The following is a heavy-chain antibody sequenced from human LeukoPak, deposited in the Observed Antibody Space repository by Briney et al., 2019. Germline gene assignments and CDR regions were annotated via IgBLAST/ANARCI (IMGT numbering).Heavy chain of an antibody. CDR2: INPNSGGT. D-gene: IGHD3-22*01. Sequence: RASVKVSCKASGYTFTGYYMHWVRQAPGQGLEWMGWINPNSGGTNYAQKFQGRVTMTRDTSISTAYMELSRLRSDDTAVYYCASHRPNYYDSSGYDGGIIDYWGQGTLVTVSS. CDR1: GYTFTGYY. V-gene: IGHV1-2*02. J-gene: IGHJ4*02. CDR3: ASHRPNYYDSSGYDGGIIDY.